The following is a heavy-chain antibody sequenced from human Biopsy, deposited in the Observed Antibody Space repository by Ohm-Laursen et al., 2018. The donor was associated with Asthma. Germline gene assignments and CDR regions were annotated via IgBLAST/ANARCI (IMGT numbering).Heavy chain of an antibody. V-gene: IGHV3-30-3*01. D-gene: IGHD3-3*01. J-gene: IGHJ4*02. CDR3: ARDVMEWYLPAFDF. CDR1: GFTFRSYA. Sequence: SLGLSCAASGFTFRSYAMHWVRQAPGKGLEWVAVGGSYYDGGLKYYADSVNGRFTVSRDDSKNTLYLQMNSLRPDDTAVYYCARDVMEWYLPAFDFWGQGTLVTVSS. CDR2: GGSYYDGGLK.